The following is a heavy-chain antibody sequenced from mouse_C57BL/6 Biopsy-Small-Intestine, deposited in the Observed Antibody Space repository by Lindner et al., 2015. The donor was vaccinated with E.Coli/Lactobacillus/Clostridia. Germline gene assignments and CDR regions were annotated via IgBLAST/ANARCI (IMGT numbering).Heavy chain of an antibody. CDR3: ARWHYYGSSHYYAMDY. J-gene: IGHJ4*01. D-gene: IGHD1-1*01. V-gene: IGHV1-82*01. Sequence: VQLQESGPELVKPGASVKISCKASGYAFSSSWMNWVKQRPGKGLEWIGRIYPGDGDTNYNGKFKGKATLTADKSSSTAYMQLSSLTSDDSAVYFCARWHYYGSSHYYAMDYWGQGTSVTVSS. CDR1: GYAFSSSW. CDR2: IYPGDGDT.